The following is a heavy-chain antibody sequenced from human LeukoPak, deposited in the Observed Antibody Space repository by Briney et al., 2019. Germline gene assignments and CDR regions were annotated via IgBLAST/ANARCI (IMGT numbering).Heavy chain of an antibody. Sequence: GESLKISCKGSGYSFTSYWIGWVRQMPGKGLEWMGIIYPGDSDTRYSPSFQGQVTISADKSISTAYLQWSSLKASDTAMYYCASITMVRGVREYYFDYWGQGTLVTVSS. CDR2: IYPGDSDT. J-gene: IGHJ4*02. D-gene: IGHD3-10*01. CDR1: GYSFTSYW. CDR3: ASITMVRGVREYYFDY. V-gene: IGHV5-51*01.